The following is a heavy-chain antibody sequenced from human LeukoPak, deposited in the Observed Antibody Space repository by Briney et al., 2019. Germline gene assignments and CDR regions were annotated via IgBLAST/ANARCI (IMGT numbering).Heavy chain of an antibody. CDR1: GFTFSDYY. D-gene: IGHD2-15*01. J-gene: IGHJ4*02. CDR2: IGGSSGYT. Sequence: GGSLRLSCAASGFTFSDYYMSWIRQAPGEGLEWVSYIGGSSGYTDYAGSVKGRFTISRDNAKNSLYLQMTSLRVEDTAVYYCARSRVATHWGQGTLVTVSS. CDR3: ARSRVATH. V-gene: IGHV3-11*03.